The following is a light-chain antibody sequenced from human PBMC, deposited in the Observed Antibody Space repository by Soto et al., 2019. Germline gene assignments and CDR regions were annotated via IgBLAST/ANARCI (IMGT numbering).Light chain of an antibody. V-gene: IGLV2-11*01. Sequence: LTQPHSVSGSPGQSVAISCSGTSSDVGGYNYVSWYQQHPGKAPKLIIFDVNKRPSGVPDRFSGSKSGSTASLTISGLQAEDEADYYCCSYGGSFYVVGTGTKSPS. J-gene: IGLJ1*01. CDR3: CSYGGSFYV. CDR1: SSDVGGYNY. CDR2: DVN.